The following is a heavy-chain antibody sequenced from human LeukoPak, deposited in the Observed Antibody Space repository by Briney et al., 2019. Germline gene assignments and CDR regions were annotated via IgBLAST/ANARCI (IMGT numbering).Heavy chain of an antibody. J-gene: IGHJ4*02. CDR3: ARGSGSSWLY. CDR1: GGSISSYY. CDR2: IYYTGST. V-gene: IGHV4-59*08. D-gene: IGHD6-13*01. Sequence: SETLSLTCTVSGGSISSYYWTWVRQPPGKGLEWIGYIYYTGSTKHNPSLQSRVTMSVDTSKNQFSLKLNSVTAADTAVYYCARGSGSSWLYWGQGTLVTVSS.